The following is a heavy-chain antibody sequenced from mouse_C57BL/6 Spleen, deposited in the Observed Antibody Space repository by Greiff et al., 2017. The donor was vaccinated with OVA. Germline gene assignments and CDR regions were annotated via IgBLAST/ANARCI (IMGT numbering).Heavy chain of an antibody. V-gene: IGHV4-1*01. D-gene: IGHD4-1*01. Sequence: EVHLVESGGGLVQPGGSLKLSCAASGIAFSRYWMSWVRQAPGKGLEWIGEINPDSSTINYAPYLKGKVIISRDNAKNTLYLQMSKVTSEDTAVYYCARASNWDYFDYWGQGTTLTVSS. J-gene: IGHJ2*01. CDR1: GIAFSRYW. CDR2: INPDSSTI. CDR3: ARASNWDYFDY.